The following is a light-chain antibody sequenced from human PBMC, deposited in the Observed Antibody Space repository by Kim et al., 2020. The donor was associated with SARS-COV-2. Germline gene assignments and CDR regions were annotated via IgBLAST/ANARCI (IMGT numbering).Light chain of an antibody. J-gene: IGKJ4*01. CDR3: QQYANSPLT. CDR2: GAS. V-gene: IGKV3-20*01. CDR1: HSVYSSF. Sequence: PGESATLAGRASHSVYSSFLGWYQQEPGQAPRLLPYGASNRAAGIPDRFSGRGSGTDFTLTINRLEPEDFAVYYCQQYANSPLTFGGGTKVDIK.